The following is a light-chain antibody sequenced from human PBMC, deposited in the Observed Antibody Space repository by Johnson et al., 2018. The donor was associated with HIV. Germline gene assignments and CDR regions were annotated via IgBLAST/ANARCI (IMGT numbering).Light chain of an antibody. V-gene: IGLV1-51*02. CDR1: SSNIGNNY. CDR2: END. J-gene: IGLJ1*01. CDR3: GTWDTSLSAGYV. Sequence: QSVLTQQPSVSEAPGQKVTISCSGSSSNIGNNYVSWYQQIPGAVPKLLIYENDKRPSGIPDRFSGSKSGTSATLGITGLQTGEEADYYCGTWDTSLSAGYVFGTGTKVPVL.